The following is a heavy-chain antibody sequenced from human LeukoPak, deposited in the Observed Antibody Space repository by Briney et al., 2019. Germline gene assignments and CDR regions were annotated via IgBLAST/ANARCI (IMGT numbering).Heavy chain of an antibody. CDR3: ARGGPGRFIAKYYFDY. V-gene: IGHV4-34*01. CDR1: GGSFSGYY. Sequence: SETLSLTCAVYGGSFSGYYWSWIRQPPGKGLEWIGEINHSGSTNYNPSLKSPVTISVDTSKNQFSLKLSSVTAADTAVYYCARGGPGRFIAKYYFDYWGQGTLVTVSS. D-gene: IGHD6-13*01. J-gene: IGHJ4*02. CDR2: INHSGST.